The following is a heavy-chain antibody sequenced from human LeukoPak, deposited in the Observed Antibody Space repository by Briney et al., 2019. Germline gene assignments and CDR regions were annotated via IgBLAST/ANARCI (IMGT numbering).Heavy chain of an antibody. D-gene: IGHD4-17*01. J-gene: IGHJ3*02. CDR3: TTVGTVTPSAAFDI. CDR1: GFTFSNAW. Sequence: GGSLRLSCAASGFTFSNAWTSWVRQAPGKGLEWVGRIKSKTDGGTTDYAAPVKGRFTISRDDSKNTLYLQMNSLKTEDTAVYYCTTVGTVTPSAAFDIWGQGTMVTVSS. V-gene: IGHV3-15*01. CDR2: IKSKTDGGTT.